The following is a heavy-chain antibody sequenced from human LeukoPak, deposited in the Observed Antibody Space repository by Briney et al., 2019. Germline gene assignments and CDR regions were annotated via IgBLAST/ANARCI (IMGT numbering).Heavy chain of an antibody. CDR1: GGSISSGGYY. CDR3: ARVTYFSLYHYGMDV. CDR2: IYYSGST. D-gene: IGHD2/OR15-2a*01. V-gene: IGHV4-31*03. J-gene: IGHJ6*02. Sequence: PSETLSLTCTVSGGSISSGGYYWSWIRRHPGKGLEWIGYIYYSGSTYYNPSLKSRVTISVDTSKNQFSLKLSSVTAADTAVYYCARVTYFSLYHYGMDVWGQGTTVTVSS.